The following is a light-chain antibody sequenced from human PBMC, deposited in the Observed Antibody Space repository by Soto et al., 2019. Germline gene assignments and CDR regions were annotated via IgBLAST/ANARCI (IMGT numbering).Light chain of an antibody. CDR3: QQYNSYSPT. J-gene: IGKJ1*01. V-gene: IGKV1-9*01. Sequence: IQLTQSPSSLSASVGDRVTITCRASQGISSYLAWYQQKPGKAPKLLIYAASTLQSGVPSRFSGSGSGTDFTLTINSLQPGDSATYYCQQYNSYSPTFGQGTKVDIK. CDR1: QGISSY. CDR2: AAS.